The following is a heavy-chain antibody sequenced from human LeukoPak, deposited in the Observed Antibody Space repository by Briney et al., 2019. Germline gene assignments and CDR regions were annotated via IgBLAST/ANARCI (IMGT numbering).Heavy chain of an antibody. Sequence: SETLSLTCTVSGGGSISSSNHYWGWIRQPPGQGLEWIGSINYSGSTQYNPSLKSRVTISADTSKDQFSLKLTSVTAADTAVYYCARHSDGWYWGGTGLDVWGQGTTVIVSS. CDR1: GGGSISSSNHY. D-gene: IGHD6-19*01. J-gene: IGHJ6*02. V-gene: IGHV4-39*01. CDR2: INYSGST. CDR3: ARHSDGWYWGGTGLDV.